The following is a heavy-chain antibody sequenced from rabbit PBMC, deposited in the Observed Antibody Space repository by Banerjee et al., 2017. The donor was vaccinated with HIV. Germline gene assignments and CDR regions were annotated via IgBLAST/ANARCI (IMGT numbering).Heavy chain of an antibody. D-gene: IGHD4-2*01. J-gene: IGHJ6*01. Sequence: QEQLEESGGGLVTPGGTLTLTCTASGFDFSSYHMGWVRQAPGKGLEWIGDIYAGSGSTYYASWVNGRFTISKTSSTTVTLQMTSLTAADTATYFCARDRDWTLDLWGQGTLVTVS. CDR1: GFDFSSYH. CDR3: ARDRDWTLDL. V-gene: IGHV1S45*01. CDR2: IYAGSGST.